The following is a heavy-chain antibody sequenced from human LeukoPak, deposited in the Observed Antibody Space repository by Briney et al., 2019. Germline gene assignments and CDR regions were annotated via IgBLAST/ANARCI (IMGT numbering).Heavy chain of an antibody. D-gene: IGHD1-1*01. CDR3: ARGGYGYYFDY. CDR1: GGSISSYY. CDR2: IYHSGST. Sequence: SETLSLTCTVSGGSISSYYWSWIRQPPGKGLEWIGYIYHSGSTNYNPSLKSRVTISVDTSKNQFSLKLSSVTAADTAVYYCARGGYGYYFDYWGQGTLVTVSS. J-gene: IGHJ4*02. V-gene: IGHV4-59*01.